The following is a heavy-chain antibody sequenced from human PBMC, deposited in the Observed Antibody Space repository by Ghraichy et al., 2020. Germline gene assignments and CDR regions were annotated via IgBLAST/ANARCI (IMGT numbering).Heavy chain of an antibody. J-gene: IGHJ3*02. CDR3: ARGSNYAFDI. CDR2: TYYRSKWYR. D-gene: IGHD2-8*01. V-gene: IGHV6-1*01. CDR1: GDSVSSNSAH. Sequence: SQTLSLTCAISGDSVSSNSAHWNWIRQSPSRGLEWLGRTYYRSKWYRDFAVSVKSRVTVNPDTSKNQFSLQLNSVTPEDTAVYYCARGSNYAFDIWGQGAMVTVSS.